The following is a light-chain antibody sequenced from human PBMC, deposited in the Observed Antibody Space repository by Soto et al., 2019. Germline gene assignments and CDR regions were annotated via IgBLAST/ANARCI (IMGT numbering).Light chain of an antibody. CDR3: GADHGSGSNFVVV. CDR2: VGTGGIVG. Sequence: QAVVTQPPSASASLGASVTLTCTLSSGYSNYKVDWYQQRPGKGPRFVMRVGTGGIVGSKGDGIPDRFSVLGLGLNRYLTIKNIQEEDESDYHCGADHGSGSNFVVVFGGGTKLTVL. CDR1: SGYSNYK. V-gene: IGLV9-49*01. J-gene: IGLJ2*01.